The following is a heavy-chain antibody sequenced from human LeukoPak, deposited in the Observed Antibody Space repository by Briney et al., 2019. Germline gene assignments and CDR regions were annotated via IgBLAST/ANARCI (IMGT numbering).Heavy chain of an antibody. CDR3: ARDGLPVALDK. J-gene: IGHJ4*02. CDR1: GFTFNRHW. V-gene: IGHV3-7*01. Sequence: GGSLRLSCAASGFTFNRHWMTWVRQAPGKGMEWIANVNPDMSEKNYVESVKGRFTISRDKVKNSLYLQMNSLRGDDTAVYYCARDGLPVALDKWGQGTLVTVSS. D-gene: IGHD2-2*01. CDR2: VNPDMSEK.